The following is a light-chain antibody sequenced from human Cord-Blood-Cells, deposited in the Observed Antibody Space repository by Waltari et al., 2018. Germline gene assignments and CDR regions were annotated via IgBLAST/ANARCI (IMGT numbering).Light chain of an antibody. V-gene: IGLV2-23*01. Sequence: QSALTQSASVSGSPGQSITISCTGTSRDVGRYNLVSWYQQHPGKAPKLMIYEGSKRPSGVSNRFSGSKSGNTASLTISGLQAEDEADYYCCSYAGSRVFGGGTKLTVL. CDR3: CSYAGSRV. J-gene: IGLJ3*02. CDR1: SRDVGRYNL. CDR2: EGS.